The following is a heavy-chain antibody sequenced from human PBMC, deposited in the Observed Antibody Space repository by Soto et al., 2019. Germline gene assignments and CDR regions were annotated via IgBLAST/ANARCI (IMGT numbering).Heavy chain of an antibody. V-gene: IGHV4-31*03. J-gene: IGHJ6*02. CDR1: GGSISSGGYY. D-gene: IGHD1-26*01. CDR3: AGSVRRNSGSYRDYYGMDV. Sequence: SETLSLTCTVSGGSISSGGYYWSWIRQHPWKGLEWIGYIYYSGSTYYNPSLKSRVTISVDTSKNQFSLKLSSVTAADTAVYYCAGSVRRNSGSYRDYYGMDVWGQGXTVTVSS. CDR2: IYYSGST.